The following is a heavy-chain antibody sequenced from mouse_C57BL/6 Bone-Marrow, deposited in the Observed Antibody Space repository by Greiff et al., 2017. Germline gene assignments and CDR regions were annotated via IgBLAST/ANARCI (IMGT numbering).Heavy chain of an antibody. Sequence: VQLQQSGAELVKPGASVKLSCTASGFNIKDYYMHWVKQRTEQGLEWIGRIDPEDGETTYAPQFQGKATITADTSSNTAYLQLSSLTSEDTAVYCCARPGDYYGSSIFPWFAYWGQGTLVTVSA. D-gene: IGHD1-1*01. CDR1: GFNIKDYY. CDR2: IDPEDGET. J-gene: IGHJ3*01. V-gene: IGHV14-2*01. CDR3: ARPGDYYGSSIFPWFAY.